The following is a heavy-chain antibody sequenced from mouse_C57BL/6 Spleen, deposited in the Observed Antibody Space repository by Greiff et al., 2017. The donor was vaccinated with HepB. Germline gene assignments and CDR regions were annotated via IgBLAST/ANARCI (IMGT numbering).Heavy chain of an antibody. Sequence: EVQVVESGPGLVKPSQSLSLTCSVTGYSITSGYYWNWIRQFPGNKLEWMGYISYDGSNNYNPSLKNRISITRDTSKNQFFLKLNSVTTEDTATYYCAREFYDDSYAMDYWGQGTSVTVSS. J-gene: IGHJ4*01. CDR2: ISYDGSN. CDR1: GYSITSGYY. V-gene: IGHV3-6*01. CDR3: AREFYDDSYAMDY. D-gene: IGHD2-12*01.